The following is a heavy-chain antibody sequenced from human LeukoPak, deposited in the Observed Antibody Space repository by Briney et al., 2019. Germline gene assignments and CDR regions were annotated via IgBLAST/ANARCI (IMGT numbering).Heavy chain of an antibody. CDR1: GYSFTSYW. V-gene: IGHV5-51*01. Sequence: GESLKISCKGSGYSFTSYWIAWVRQMPGKGLEWMGMIYPGDFDTRYSPSFQGQVTISADKSISTAYLQWSSLKASDTAVYHCAGRAVTTGYFDYWGQGSLDTVSS. CDR3: AGRAVTTGYFDY. J-gene: IGHJ4*02. D-gene: IGHD4-17*01. CDR2: IYPGDFDT.